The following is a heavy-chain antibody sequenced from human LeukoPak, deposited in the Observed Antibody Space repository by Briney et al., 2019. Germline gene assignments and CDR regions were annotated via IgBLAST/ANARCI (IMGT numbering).Heavy chain of an antibody. D-gene: IGHD1-26*01. V-gene: IGHV3-53*01. J-gene: IGHJ3*02. CDR1: GFTVSSDY. CDR3: ARARDSGSYLDAFNI. CDR2: IYSGGST. Sequence: PGGSLRVSCAASGFTVSSDYMSCVRQAPGKGLEWVSVIYSGGSTYYADSVKGRFTISRDNSKNTLYLQMNSLRAEDTAVYYCARARDSGSYLDAFNIWGQGTMVTVSS.